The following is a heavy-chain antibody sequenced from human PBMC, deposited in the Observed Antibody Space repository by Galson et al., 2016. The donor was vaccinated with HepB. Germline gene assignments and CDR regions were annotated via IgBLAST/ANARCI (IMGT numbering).Heavy chain of an antibody. V-gene: IGHV4-39*01. CDR1: DGSISSSSFS. CDR2: VYRGKT. D-gene: IGHD1-26*01. J-gene: IGHJ4*02. Sequence: ETLSLTCTVSDGSISSSSFSWGWVRQPPGKGLEWIGTVYRGKTYYNPSLAGRVTISVGMSTDLFSLKLTSLTAADTAVYYCACAGLGSKASFDSWGQGTLVAVSS. CDR3: ACAGLGSKASFDS.